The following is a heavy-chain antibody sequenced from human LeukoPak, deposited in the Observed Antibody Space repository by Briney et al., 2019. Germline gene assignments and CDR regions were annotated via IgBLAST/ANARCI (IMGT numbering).Heavy chain of an antibody. D-gene: IGHD3-22*01. CDR2: ISSKSSYI. CDR1: GFTFRNYN. Sequence: GGSLRLSCAASGFTFRNYNMNWVRQTPGKGLEWVSSISSKSSYIYYADSVKGRFTISRDNAKNSLYLQMNSLRAQDTAVYYCAKVFANYYDSSGYYPYPFDYWGQGTLVTVSS. CDR3: AKVFANYYDSSGYYPYPFDY. V-gene: IGHV3-21*04. J-gene: IGHJ4*02.